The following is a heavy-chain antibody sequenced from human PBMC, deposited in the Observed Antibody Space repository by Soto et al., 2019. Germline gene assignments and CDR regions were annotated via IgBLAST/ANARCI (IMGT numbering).Heavy chain of an antibody. Sequence: GGSLRISCAASGFTFCSYALSWVRQAPGKGLEWVSAISGSGGSTYYADSVKGRFTISRDNSKNTLYLQMSSLRAEDTAVYYCAKDRSGWYYYWGQGTLVTVSS. D-gene: IGHD6-19*01. CDR3: AKDRSGWYYY. CDR1: GFTFCSYA. CDR2: ISGSGGST. V-gene: IGHV3-23*01. J-gene: IGHJ4*02.